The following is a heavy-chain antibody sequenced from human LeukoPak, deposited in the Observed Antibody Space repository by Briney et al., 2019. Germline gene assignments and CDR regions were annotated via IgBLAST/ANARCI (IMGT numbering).Heavy chain of an antibody. D-gene: IGHD6-13*01. J-gene: IGHJ2*01. CDR3: AREMGDRYSSSWALDL. Sequence: GGSLRLSCAASGFTFSNSDMHWVRQAAGKGLEWVSAIGTVGDTYYPDSVKGRFIISRENAKNSLYLQMNSLRDGDTAVYYCAREMGDRYSSSWALDLWGRGTLVTVSS. CDR1: GFTFSNSD. V-gene: IGHV3-13*01. CDR2: IGTVGDT.